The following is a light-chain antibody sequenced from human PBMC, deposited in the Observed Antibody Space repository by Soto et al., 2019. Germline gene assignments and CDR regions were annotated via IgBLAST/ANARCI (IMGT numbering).Light chain of an antibody. CDR1: SSDVGSYNL. V-gene: IGLV2-23*01. CDR2: EAN. CDR3: CSYAGSSTFYV. J-gene: IGLJ1*01. Sequence: QFVLTQPASVSGSPGQSIPISCAGTSSDVGSYNLVSWYQQHPGKAPKLMIYEANKRPSGVSNRFSGSKSANTASLTISGLQAGDQADYYCCSYAGSSTFYVFGTSTKVTVL.